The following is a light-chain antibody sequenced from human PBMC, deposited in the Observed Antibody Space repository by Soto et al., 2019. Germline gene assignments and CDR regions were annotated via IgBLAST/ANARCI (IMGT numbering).Light chain of an antibody. CDR3: QSSDSSLSGVV. CDR2: GNT. CDR1: SSNIGAGYD. Sequence: QSVLTQPPSVSGAPGQRVTISCTGSSSNIGAGYDVHWYQHLPGTAPKLLIYGNTHRPSGVPDRFSGSKSGTSASLAITGLHAEDEADYYCQSSDSSLSGVVFGGGTQLTVL. J-gene: IGLJ2*01. V-gene: IGLV1-40*01.